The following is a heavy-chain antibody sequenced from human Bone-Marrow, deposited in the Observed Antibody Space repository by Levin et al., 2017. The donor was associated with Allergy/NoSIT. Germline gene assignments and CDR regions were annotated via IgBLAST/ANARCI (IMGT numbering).Heavy chain of an antibody. V-gene: IGHV3-7*04. D-gene: IGHD2-8*01. CDR3: AGDLRPACPRSGLMY. CDR2: IKQDGSEK. J-gene: IGHJ4*02. Sequence: GESLKISCAASGFIFTNYWMSWVRQAPGKGLEWVANIKQDGSEKVYVDSAKGRFTISRDNAKNSLYLQMNSLRAEDTDVYYCAGDLRPACPRSGLMYWGQGTVVTVSS. CDR1: GFIFTNYW.